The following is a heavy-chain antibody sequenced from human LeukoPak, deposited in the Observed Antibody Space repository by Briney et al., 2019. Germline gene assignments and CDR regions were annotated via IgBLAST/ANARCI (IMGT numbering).Heavy chain of an antibody. D-gene: IGHD3-10*01. V-gene: IGHV3-74*01. CDR3: ARDIVSGSGSLDY. CDR1: RFSFSNYW. J-gene: IGHJ4*02. Sequence: GGSLRLSCAASRFSFSNYWMHWVRQAPGKGLVWVSRVKGDGSNPSYADSVKGRFTISRDNAENMLYLQMNTLGAEDTAVYYCARDIVSGSGSLDYWGQGTLVTVSS. CDR2: VKGDGSNP.